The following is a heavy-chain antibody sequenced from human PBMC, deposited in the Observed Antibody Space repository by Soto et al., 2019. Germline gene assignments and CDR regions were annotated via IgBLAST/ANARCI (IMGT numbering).Heavy chain of an antibody. CDR3: AAGGGLPRYY. Sequence: SETLSLTCTVSGGSISSSSNYWGWIRQPPGKGLEWLGSIYYSGSTYYNPSLKSRVTISVDRSKNQFSLKLSSVTAADTAMYYCAAGGGLPRYYWGQGTLVTVSS. J-gene: IGHJ4*02. CDR2: IYYSGST. CDR1: GGSISSSSNY. V-gene: IGHV4-39*07. D-gene: IGHD5-12*01.